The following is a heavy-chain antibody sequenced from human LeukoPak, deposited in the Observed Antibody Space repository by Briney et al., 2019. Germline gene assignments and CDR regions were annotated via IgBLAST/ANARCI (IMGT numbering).Heavy chain of an antibody. Sequence: SETLSLTCTVSGGSISSYYWSWIRQPPGKGLEWIGYIYYSGSTNYNPSLKSRVTISVDTSKNQFSLKLSSVTAADTAVYYCARRWRVYYFDYWGQGTLVTVSS. CDR2: IYYSGST. CDR3: ARRWRVYYFDY. V-gene: IGHV4-59*08. CDR1: GGSISSYY. J-gene: IGHJ4*02.